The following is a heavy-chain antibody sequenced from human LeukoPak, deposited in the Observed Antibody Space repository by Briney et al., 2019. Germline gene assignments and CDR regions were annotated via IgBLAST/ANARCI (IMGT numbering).Heavy chain of an antibody. CDR3: TIRLGELSLYQTDFDY. CDR1: GFTVSSNY. D-gene: IGHD3-16*02. V-gene: IGHV3-15*01. J-gene: IGHJ4*02. Sequence: PGGSLRLSCAASGFTVSSNYMSWVRQAPGKGLEWVGRIKSKTDGGTTDYAAPVKGRFTISRDDSKNTLYLQMTSLKTEDTAVYYCTIRLGELSLYQTDFDYWGQGTLVTVSS. CDR2: IKSKTDGGTT.